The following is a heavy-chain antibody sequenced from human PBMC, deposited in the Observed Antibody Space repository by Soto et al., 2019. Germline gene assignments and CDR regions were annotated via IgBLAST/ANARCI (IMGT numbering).Heavy chain of an antibody. CDR1: GGSISSYY. CDR3: ARDYYGSGYYFDY. J-gene: IGHJ4*02. V-gene: IGHV4-59*01. D-gene: IGHD3-10*01. Sequence: SETLSLTCTVSGGSISSYYLSWIRQPPGKGLEWIGYIYYSGSTNYNPSLKSRVTISVDTSKNQFSLKLSSVTAADTAVYYCARDYYGSGYYFDYWGQGTLVTVSS. CDR2: IYYSGST.